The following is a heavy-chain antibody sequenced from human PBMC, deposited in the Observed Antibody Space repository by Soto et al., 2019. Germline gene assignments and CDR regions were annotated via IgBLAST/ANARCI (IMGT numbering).Heavy chain of an antibody. CDR1: GFTFSSYA. J-gene: IGHJ6*02. V-gene: IGHV3-30-3*01. CDR2: ISYDGSNK. D-gene: IGHD3-10*01. Sequence: PGGSLRLSCAASGFTFSSYAMHWVRQAPGKGLEWVAVISYDGSNKYYADSVKGRFTISRDNSKNTLYLQMNSLRAEDTAVYYCARSPITMVRGVKGDYYYGMDVWGQGTTVTVSS. CDR3: ARSPITMVRGVKGDYYYGMDV.